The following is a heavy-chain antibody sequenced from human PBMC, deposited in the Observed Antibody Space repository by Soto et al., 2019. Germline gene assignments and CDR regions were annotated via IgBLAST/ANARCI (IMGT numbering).Heavy chain of an antibody. CDR2: IVPLFGTT. Sequence: QVQLVQSGAEVKKPGSSVKVSCKASGGTFSSYTFSWVRQAPGQGLEWMGGIVPLFGTTNDAKIFQGRVTISEDESTSTVYMELSSLRSEDSAMYYCARDGDFTSTRPRGAFDIWGQGTVITVSS. CDR1: GGTFSSYT. J-gene: IGHJ3*02. V-gene: IGHV1-69*01. D-gene: IGHD3-3*01. CDR3: ARDGDFTSTRPRGAFDI.